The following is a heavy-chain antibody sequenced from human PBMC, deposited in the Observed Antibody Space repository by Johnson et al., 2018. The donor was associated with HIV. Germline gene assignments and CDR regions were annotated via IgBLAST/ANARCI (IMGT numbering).Heavy chain of an antibody. D-gene: IGHD6-13*01. V-gene: IGHV3-30*14. CDR3: ARDGESQQLPLGDAFDV. J-gene: IGHJ3*01. CDR2: LYSGGNT. Sequence: QVQLVESGGGVVQPGRSLRLSCAASGFTFSSYAMHWVRQAPGKGLEWVSVLYSGGNTYYADSVRGRFTISRDNSKNTLYLQMSSLKVEDTAMYYCARDGESQQLPLGDAFDVWGKGTMVIVSS. CDR1: GFTFSSYA.